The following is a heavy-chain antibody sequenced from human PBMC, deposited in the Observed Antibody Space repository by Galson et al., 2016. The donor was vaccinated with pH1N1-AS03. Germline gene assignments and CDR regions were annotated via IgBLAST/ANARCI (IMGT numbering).Heavy chain of an antibody. CDR3: ARAAPFDP. CDR2: ISPQNGNT. CDR1: GYTFSNFG. J-gene: IGHJ5*02. Sequence: SVKVSCKASGYTFSNFGMSWVRQAPGQGLEWMGWISPQNGNTQYEQRLEGRVTMTTDTSTSTAYMELWSLTYDDTAVYYCARAAPFDPWGQGTLVIVSS. D-gene: IGHD2-15*01. V-gene: IGHV1-18*04.